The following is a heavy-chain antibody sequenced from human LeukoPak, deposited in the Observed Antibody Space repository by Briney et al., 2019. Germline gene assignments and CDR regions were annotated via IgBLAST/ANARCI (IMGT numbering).Heavy chain of an antibody. V-gene: IGHV4-34*01. CDR1: GGSCSGYY. CDR2: IDHTGST. D-gene: IGHD3-10*01. CDR3: ARVRGLWFGVRNDS. J-gene: IGHJ4*02. Sequence: SETLSLTCAVYGGSCSGYYWSWIRQPPGKGLEWIGEIDHTGSTHYNPSLKSRVTMSVDASKNQFSLKLTFVTAADTAVYYCARVRGLWFGVRNDSWGQGTLVTVSS.